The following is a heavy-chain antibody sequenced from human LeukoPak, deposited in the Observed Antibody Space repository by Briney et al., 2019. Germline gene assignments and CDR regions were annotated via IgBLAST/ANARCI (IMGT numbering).Heavy chain of an antibody. CDR1: GYTFTSYG. CDR3: ARDDRLGYCSGGSCPRKGYFYYMDV. D-gene: IGHD2-15*01. Sequence: ASVKVSCKASGYTFTSYGISWVRQAPGHGLEWMGWISTYNGNTNYAQKLQGRATMTTDTSTSTAYMELRSLRSDDTAVDYCARDDRLGYCSGGSCPRKGYFYYMDVWGKGTTVTVSS. V-gene: IGHV1-18*01. CDR2: ISTYNGNT. J-gene: IGHJ6*03.